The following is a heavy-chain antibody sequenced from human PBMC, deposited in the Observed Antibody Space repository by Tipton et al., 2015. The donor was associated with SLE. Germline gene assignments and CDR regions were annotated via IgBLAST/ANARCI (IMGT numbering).Heavy chain of an antibody. J-gene: IGHJ2*01. V-gene: IGHV3-30-3*01. CDR3: AREEVVQKGSL. D-gene: IGHD3-16*02. Sequence: SLRLSCAASGFTFSSYAMHWVRQAPGKGLEWVAVISYDGSNKYYADSVKGRFTISRDNSKNTLYLQMNSLRAEDTAVYYCAREEVVQKGSLWGRGTLVTASS. CDR2: ISYDGSNK. CDR1: GFTFSSYA.